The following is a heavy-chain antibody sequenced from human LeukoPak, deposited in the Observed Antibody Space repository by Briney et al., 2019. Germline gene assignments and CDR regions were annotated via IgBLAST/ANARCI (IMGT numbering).Heavy chain of an antibody. CDR2: IYSGGST. CDR1: GFTVSSNY. V-gene: IGHV3-53*01. CDR3: AKGDGYNLGYFDY. J-gene: IGHJ4*02. D-gene: IGHD5-24*01. Sequence: GGSLRLSCAASGFTVSSNYMSWVRQVPGKGLEWVSVIYSGGSTYYADSVKGRFTISRDNSKNTLYLQMNSLRAEDTAVYYCAKGDGYNLGYFDYWGQGTLVTVSS.